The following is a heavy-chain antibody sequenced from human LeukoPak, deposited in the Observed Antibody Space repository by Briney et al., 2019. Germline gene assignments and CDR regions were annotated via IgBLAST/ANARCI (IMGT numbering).Heavy chain of an antibody. Sequence: AGGSLRLSCAASGFTFSSYAMSWVRQAPGKGLEWVSAISGSGGSTYYADSVKGRFTISRDNSKNTLYLQMNSLRAEDTAVYYCARVRTMITMEMGYWGQGTLVTVSS. CDR2: ISGSGGST. J-gene: IGHJ4*02. CDR3: ARVRTMITMEMGY. D-gene: IGHD3-22*01. V-gene: IGHV3-23*01. CDR1: GFTFSSYA.